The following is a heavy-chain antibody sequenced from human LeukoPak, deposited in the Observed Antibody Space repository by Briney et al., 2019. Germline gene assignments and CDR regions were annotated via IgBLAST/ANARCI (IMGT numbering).Heavy chain of an antibody. D-gene: IGHD3-10*01. CDR2: IYYSGST. CDR3: ARDSKDRYYYGSGSHRWFDP. J-gene: IGHJ5*02. V-gene: IGHV4-59*01. Sequence: SETLSLTCTVSGGSIGTYYWSWIRQPPGKGLEWIGYIYYSGSTNYNPSLKSRVTISVDTSKNQFSLKLSSVTAADTAVYYCARDSKDRYYYGSGSHRWFDPWGQGTLVTVSS. CDR1: GGSIGTYY.